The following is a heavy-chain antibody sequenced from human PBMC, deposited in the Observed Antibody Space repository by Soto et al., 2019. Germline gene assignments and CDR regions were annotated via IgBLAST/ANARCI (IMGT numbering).Heavy chain of an antibody. CDR2: IRTKLNRYSS. CDR3: ASSTTSCHGGVCSLDY. V-gene: IGHV3-72*01. J-gene: IGHJ4*02. CDR1: GFSFCDRY. D-gene: IGHD2-2*01. Sequence: EVQLVESGGDLVQPGGSLRLSCAASGFSFCDRYMDWVRQAPGKGLEWVGRIRTKLNRYSSDYAASVAGRFTISRDDSRNSLYLQMNSLRSEDTAVYYCASSTTSCHGGVCSLDYWGQGTMVTVSS.